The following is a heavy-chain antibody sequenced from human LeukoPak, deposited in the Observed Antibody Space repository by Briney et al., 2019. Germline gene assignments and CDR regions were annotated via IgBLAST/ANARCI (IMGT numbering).Heavy chain of an antibody. CDR2: IKQDGSEK. Sequence: GGSLRLSCAASGFTFSSYWMSWVRQAPGKGLEWVANIKQDGSEKYYVDSVKGRFTLSRDNAKNSLYLQMNSLRAEDTAVYYCARAQGPQGWLRLRLTPLSYFDYWGQGTLVTVSS. CDR1: GFTFSSYW. CDR3: ARAQGPQGWLRLRLTPLSYFDY. D-gene: IGHD5-12*01. V-gene: IGHV3-7*01. J-gene: IGHJ4*02.